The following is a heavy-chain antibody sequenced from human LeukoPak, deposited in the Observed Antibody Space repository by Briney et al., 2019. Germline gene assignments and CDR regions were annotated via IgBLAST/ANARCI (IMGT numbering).Heavy chain of an antibody. CDR1: GYTFTGYY. D-gene: IGHD3-9*01. CDR3: ATPSYDILTGYPVGDYYYYMDV. V-gene: IGHV1-2*02. CDR2: INPNSGGT. J-gene: IGHJ6*03. Sequence: ASVKVSCKASGYTFTGYYMHWVRQAPGQGLEWMGWINPNSGGTNYAQKFQGRVTMTRDTSISTAYMELSRLRSDDTAVYYCATPSYDILTGYPVGDYYYYMDVWGKGTTVTISS.